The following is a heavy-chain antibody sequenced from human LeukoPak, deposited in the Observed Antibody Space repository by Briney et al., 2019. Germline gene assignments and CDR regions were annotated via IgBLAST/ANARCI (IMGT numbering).Heavy chain of an antibody. D-gene: IGHD6-19*01. J-gene: IGHJ4*02. Sequence: SETLSLTCAVYGGSFIGYYWSWMRQPPGKGLEWIGEINHSGSTNYNPSLKRRVTISVDTSKNQFSLKLSSVTAADTAVYYCARCIAVAGFDYWGQGTLVTVSS. CDR3: ARCIAVAGFDY. V-gene: IGHV4-34*01. CDR2: INHSGST. CDR1: GGSFIGYY.